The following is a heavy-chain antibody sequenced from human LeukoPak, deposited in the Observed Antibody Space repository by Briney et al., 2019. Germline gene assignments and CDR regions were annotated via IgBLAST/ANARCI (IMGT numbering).Heavy chain of an antibody. J-gene: IGHJ4*02. CDR1: GGSISSSSYY. D-gene: IGHD1-26*01. Sequence: SETLSLTCTVSGGSISSSSYYWGWIRQPPGKGLEWIGSIYYSGSTYYNPSLKSRVTISVDTSKNQFSLKLSSVTAADTAVYYCARLDFGSYYLTEYYFDYWGQGTLVTVSS. CDR2: IYYSGST. CDR3: ARLDFGSYYLTEYYFDY. V-gene: IGHV4-39*07.